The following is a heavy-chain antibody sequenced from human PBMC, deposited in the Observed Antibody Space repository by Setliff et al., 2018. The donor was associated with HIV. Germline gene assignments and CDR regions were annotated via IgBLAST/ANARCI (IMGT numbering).Heavy chain of an antibody. Sequence: SETLSLTCTVSGVSITIHYWNWIRQSPGKGLEWIGFGHHSGHTRQNPSLASRVTISVDMSKNQFSLKLNSLSAADTAVYYCSRWESAQKAFNPWGHGTMVTVS. CDR1: GVSITIHY. D-gene: IGHD1-26*01. V-gene: IGHV4-4*09. J-gene: IGHJ3*01. CDR2: GHHSGHT. CDR3: SRWESAQKAFNP.